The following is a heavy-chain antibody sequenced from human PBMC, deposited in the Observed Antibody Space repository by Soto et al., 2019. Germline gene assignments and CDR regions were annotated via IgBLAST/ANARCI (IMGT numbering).Heavy chain of an antibody. CDR3: ASRYQWLRSFDY. J-gene: IGHJ4*02. D-gene: IGHD5-12*01. Sequence: HVQLVQSGAEVKKPGSSVKVSCKASGGTFSSIAISWVRQAPGQGLEWMGSIIPIFDTTKYAQKFQGRVTITADESTSTAYMDLSSLRSEDTAVYFCASRYQWLRSFDYWGQGTLVTVSS. CDR2: IIPIFDTT. CDR1: GGTFSSIA. V-gene: IGHV1-69*15.